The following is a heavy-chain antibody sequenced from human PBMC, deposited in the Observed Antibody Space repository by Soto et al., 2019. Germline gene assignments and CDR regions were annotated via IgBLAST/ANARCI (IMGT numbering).Heavy chain of an antibody. CDR1: GGSISSYC. D-gene: IGHD3-10*01. V-gene: IGHV4-4*07. Sequence: SGGSISSYCWSWIRQPSGKGLEWVGRIYTSGSTNYNPSLKSRVTMSVDTSKNQFSLKLSSVTAADTAVYYCARDLKFGQADYWGQGSQVTVS. J-gene: IGHJ4*02. CDR3: ARDLKFGQADY. CDR2: IYTSGST.